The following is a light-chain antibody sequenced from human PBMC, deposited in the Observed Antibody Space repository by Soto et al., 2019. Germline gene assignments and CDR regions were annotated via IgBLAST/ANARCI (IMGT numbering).Light chain of an antibody. CDR3: QQYNSYPWT. J-gene: IGKJ1*01. CDR1: PGISSY. Sequence: DIQLTQSPSFLSASVGDRVTITCRASPGISSYLAWYQQKPGKVPELLIFSASTLVSGVPSRFSGSGSETEFTLTISSLQPEDSATYYCQQYNSYPWTFGQGTKVEIK. V-gene: IGKV1-9*01. CDR2: SAS.